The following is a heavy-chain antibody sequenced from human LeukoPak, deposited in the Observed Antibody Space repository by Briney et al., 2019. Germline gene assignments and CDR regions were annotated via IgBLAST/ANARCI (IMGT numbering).Heavy chain of an antibody. CDR1: GSRFSSYT. D-gene: IGHD3-3*01. Sequence: GGSLRLSCAASGSRFSSYTIHWVRQAPGKGLEYVSSITSNGGSSYYANSVKGRFTISRDNSKRTVYLQMGSLRHEDMAVYYCARGVFWSGGSGFYFDDWGQGSLVIVSS. V-gene: IGHV3-64*01. J-gene: IGHJ4*02. CDR2: ITSNGGSS. CDR3: ARGVFWSGGSGFYFDD.